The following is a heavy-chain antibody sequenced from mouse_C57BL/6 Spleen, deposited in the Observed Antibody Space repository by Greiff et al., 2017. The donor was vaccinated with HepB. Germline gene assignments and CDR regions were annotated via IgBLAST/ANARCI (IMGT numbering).Heavy chain of an antibody. CDR1: GYTFTSYW. V-gene: IGHV1-64*01. Sequence: QVQLQQPGAELVKPGASVKLSCKASGYTFTSYWMHWVKQRPGQGLEWIGMIHPNSGSTNYNEKFKSKATLTVDKSSSTAYMQLSSLTSEDSAVYYCARYGAAQATDFDYWGQGTTLTVSS. CDR3: ARYGAAQATDFDY. CDR2: IHPNSGST. D-gene: IGHD3-2*02. J-gene: IGHJ2*01.